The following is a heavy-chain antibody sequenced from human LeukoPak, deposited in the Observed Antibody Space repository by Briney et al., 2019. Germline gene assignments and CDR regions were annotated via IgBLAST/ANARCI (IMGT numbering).Heavy chain of an antibody. CDR3: AIIAVAGTAIDY. V-gene: IGHV3-21*01. D-gene: IGHD6-19*01. CDR2: ISSSSSYI. CDR1: GFTFSSYS. J-gene: IGHJ4*02. Sequence: GGSLRLSCAASGFTFSSYSMNWVRQAPGKGLEWVSSISSSSSYIYYADSVKGRFTISRDNAKNSLYLQMNSLRAEDTAVYYCAIIAVAGTAIDYWGQGTLVTVSS.